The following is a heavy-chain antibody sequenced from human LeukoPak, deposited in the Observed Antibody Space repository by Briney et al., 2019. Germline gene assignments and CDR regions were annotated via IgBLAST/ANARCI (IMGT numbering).Heavy chain of an antibody. CDR1: GGSISSYY. CDR2: IFYSGIT. Sequence: SETLSLTCTVSGGSISSYYWSCIRQPPGKGLEWIGYIFYSGITNYNPSLKSRVTISVDTSKNQFSLKLSSVTAADTAVYYCASGYSGYGSFDYWGQGTLVTVSS. CDR3: ASGYSGYGSFDY. V-gene: IGHV4-59*08. J-gene: IGHJ4*02. D-gene: IGHD5-12*01.